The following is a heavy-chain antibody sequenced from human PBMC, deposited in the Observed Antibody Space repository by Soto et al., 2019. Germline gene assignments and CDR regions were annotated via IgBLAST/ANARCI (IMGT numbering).Heavy chain of an antibody. CDR1: GFIFSTYV. Sequence: QVQLVESGGGVVQPGRSLRLSCAASGFIFSTYVIHWVRQAPGKGLEWVAVMSSDGSHQYYAESVEGRFTISRDNFENRLYLQLNSLRTADTAVYYCARETTAPSYYYYGFDVWGQGTTVTVFS. D-gene: IGHD1-1*01. V-gene: IGHV3-30*04. CDR3: ARETTAPSYYYYGFDV. J-gene: IGHJ6*02. CDR2: MSSDGSHQ.